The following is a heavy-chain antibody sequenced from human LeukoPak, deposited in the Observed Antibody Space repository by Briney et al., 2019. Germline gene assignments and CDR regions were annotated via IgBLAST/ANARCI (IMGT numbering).Heavy chain of an antibody. CDR1: GYTFTGYY. Sequence: ASVKVSCKASGYTFTGYYMHWVRQAPGQGLEWMGWINPNSGGTNYAQKFQGRVTMTRDTSISTAYMELSRLRSDDTAVYYRARGSGGYSYDTYWYFDLWGRGTLVTVSS. J-gene: IGHJ2*01. V-gene: IGHV1-2*02. CDR2: INPNSGGT. D-gene: IGHD5-18*01. CDR3: ARGSGGYSYDTYWYFDL.